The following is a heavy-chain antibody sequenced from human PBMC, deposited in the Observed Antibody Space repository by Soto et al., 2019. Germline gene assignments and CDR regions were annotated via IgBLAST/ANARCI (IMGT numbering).Heavy chain of an antibody. CDR1: GYTFTSYA. J-gene: IGHJ6*03. V-gene: IGHV1-3*01. CDR3: ARDLTMVRGVIYYMDV. Sequence: QVRLVQSGAAVKKPGASVKVSCKASGYTFTSYARHGVRQAPGQRLEWMGWINAGSGNTKYSQKFQGRVAITRDTSASTAYMELSSLRSEDTAIYYCARDLTMVRGVIYYMDVWGKGTTVTVSS. CDR2: INAGSGNT. D-gene: IGHD3-10*01.